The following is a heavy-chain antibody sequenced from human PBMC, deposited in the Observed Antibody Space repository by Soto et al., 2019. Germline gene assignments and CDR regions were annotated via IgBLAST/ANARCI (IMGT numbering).Heavy chain of an antibody. Sequence: SETLCLTCTVSGGSISSYYGSWIRQPAGKGLEWIGRIYTSGSTNYNPSLKSRVTMSVDTSKNQFSLKLSSVTTADTAVYYCARARDIVATRLPEYYFDYWGQGTLVTVSS. V-gene: IGHV4-4*07. CDR2: IYTSGST. CDR3: ARARDIVATRLPEYYFDY. CDR1: GGSISSYY. D-gene: IGHD5-12*01. J-gene: IGHJ4*02.